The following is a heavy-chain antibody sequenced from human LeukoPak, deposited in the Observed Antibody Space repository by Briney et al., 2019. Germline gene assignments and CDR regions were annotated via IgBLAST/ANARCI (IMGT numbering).Heavy chain of an antibody. CDR1: GYTVTSYV. V-gene: IGHV1-18*01. D-gene: IGHD4-17*01. CDR3: ARLKATVSIHAYFDP. Sequence: SVNVSCKAAGYTVTSYVISGLRQAPGQGLGGMGWISAYNGNTNYAQKLQGRGTMTTYTSTSTAYMELRSLRSDDTDVYYCARLKATVSIHAYFDPWGQGTLVTVSS. CDR2: ISAYNGNT. J-gene: IGHJ4*02.